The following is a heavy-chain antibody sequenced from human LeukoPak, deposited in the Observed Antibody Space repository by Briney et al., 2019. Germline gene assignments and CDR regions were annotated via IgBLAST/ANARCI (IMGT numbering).Heavy chain of an antibody. CDR1: GGSFSGYY. J-gene: IGHJ4*02. V-gene: IGHV4-34*01. CDR2: INHSGST. D-gene: IGHD5-18*01. Sequence: SETLSLTCAVYGGSFSGYYWSWIRQPPGKGLEWIGEINHSGSTNYNPSLKSRVTISVDTSKNQFSLKLSSVTAEDTAVYYCASRHRWSGYSYFWGQGTLVTVSS. CDR3: ASRHRWSGYSYF.